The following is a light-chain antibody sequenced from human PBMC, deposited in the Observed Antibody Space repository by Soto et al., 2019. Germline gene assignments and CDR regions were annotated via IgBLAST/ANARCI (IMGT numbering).Light chain of an antibody. CDR3: QTGGAAIL. CDR1: SGHSTYA. J-gene: IGLJ2*01. V-gene: IGLV4-69*01. Sequence: QSVLTQSPSASASLGASVKLTCTLSSGHSTYAIAWHQQQPEKGPRYLMKLNSDGSHSKGDGIPDRFSGSSSGAERYLTIAGRQSEDEADYYCQTGGAAILFGGGTMLTVL. CDR2: LNSDGSH.